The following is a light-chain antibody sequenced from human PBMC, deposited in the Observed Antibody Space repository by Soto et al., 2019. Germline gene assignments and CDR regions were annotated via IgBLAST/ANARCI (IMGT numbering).Light chain of an antibody. Sequence: DIQMTQSPSTLSGSVGARVTITCRASQTISSWLAWYQQKPGKAPKLLIYKASTLKSGVPSRFSGSGSGTEFTLTISSLQPDDFATYYCQLYNSYSEAVGQGTKVERK. J-gene: IGKJ1*01. CDR3: QLYNSYSEA. CDR1: QTISSW. V-gene: IGKV1-5*03. CDR2: KAS.